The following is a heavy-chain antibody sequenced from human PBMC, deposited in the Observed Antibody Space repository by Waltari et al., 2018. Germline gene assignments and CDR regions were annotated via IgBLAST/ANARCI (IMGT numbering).Heavy chain of an antibody. J-gene: IGHJ4*02. CDR3: TRNVFSDY. V-gene: IGHV3-49*04. CDR1: GFTFGDYV. Sequence: EVQLVESGGGLVQPGQSLRLSCTTSGFTFGDYVMTWVRQAPGQGLEWVGFIRDKGYGGTAEYGASVKGRFTISRDDSKGIVYLQMDSLKTEDTAVYFCTRNVFSDYWGQGSLVTVFS. CDR2: IRDKGYGGTA.